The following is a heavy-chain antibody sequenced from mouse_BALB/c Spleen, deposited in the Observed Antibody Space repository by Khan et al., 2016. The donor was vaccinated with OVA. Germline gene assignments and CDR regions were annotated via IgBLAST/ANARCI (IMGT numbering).Heavy chain of an antibody. J-gene: IGHJ4*01. CDR2: IWGDGST. CDR1: GFSLTSYG. Sequence: QVQLKQSGPGLVAPSQSLSITCTVSGFSLTSYGVSWIRQPPGKGLEWLGVIWGDGSTNYHSPLISRLSISKDNSNSQVFLQLNSLQTADTTTYYGTNFDYSYYAMNYWGQGTSVTVSS. V-gene: IGHV2-3*01. CDR3: TNFDYSYYAMNY. D-gene: IGHD2-4*01.